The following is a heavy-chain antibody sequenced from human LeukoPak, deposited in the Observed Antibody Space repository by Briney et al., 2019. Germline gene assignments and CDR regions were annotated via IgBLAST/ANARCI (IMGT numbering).Heavy chain of an antibody. V-gene: IGHV4-61*01. CDR1: GASVSSNNSF. CDR2: IYYSGDT. Sequence: SETLSLTCTVSGASVSSNNSFWTWIRQPPGKGLEWIGYIYYSGDTNYNPSLKSRVTMSIDTSKDRFSLKLSSVTAADTAVFYCARASGYYYFDYWGQGTLVTVSS. J-gene: IGHJ4*02. CDR3: ARASGYYYFDY. D-gene: IGHD3-22*01.